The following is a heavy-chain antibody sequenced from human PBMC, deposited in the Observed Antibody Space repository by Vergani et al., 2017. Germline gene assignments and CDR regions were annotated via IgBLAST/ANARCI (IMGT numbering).Heavy chain of an antibody. J-gene: IGHJ4*02. D-gene: IGHD3-22*01. CDR2: ISGSGGST. CDR1: GFTFSSYW. V-gene: IGHV3-23*04. CDR3: AKDGVHQYYYGSSGYPHYFDY. Sequence: EVQLVESGGGLVQPGGSLRLSCAASGFTFSSYWMHWVRQAPGKGLVWVSAISGSGGSTYYADSVKGRFTISRDNSKNTLYLQMNSLRAEDTAVYYCAKDGVHQYYYGSSGYPHYFDYWGQGTLVTVSS.